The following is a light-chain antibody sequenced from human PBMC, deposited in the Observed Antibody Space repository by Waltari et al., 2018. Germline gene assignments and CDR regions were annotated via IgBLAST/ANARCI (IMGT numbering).Light chain of an antibody. CDR1: KLGDKY. Sequence: SYELTQPPSVSVSPGQTASITCSGDKLGDKYACWYQQKPGQSPVLVIYQDSKRPSGIPAQFSGSNSGNTATLTISGTQAMDEADYYCQAWDSSTVVFGGGTKLTVL. CDR3: QAWDSSTVV. V-gene: IGLV3-1*01. CDR2: QDS. J-gene: IGLJ2*01.